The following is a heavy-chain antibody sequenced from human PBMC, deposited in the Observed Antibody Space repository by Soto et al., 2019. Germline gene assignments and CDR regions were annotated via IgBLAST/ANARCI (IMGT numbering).Heavy chain of an antibody. CDR1: GYTFTGYY. V-gene: IGHV1-2*02. J-gene: IGHJ3*02. Sequence: GSSVKVSCKASGYTFTGYYMHWVRQAPGQGLEWMGWINPNSGGTNYAQKFQGRVTMTRDTSISTAYMELSRLRSDDTAVYYCARLQIRWPLEAFVIWGQGTMVTVS. CDR3: ARLQIRWPLEAFVI. CDR2: INPNSGGT. D-gene: IGHD2-15*01.